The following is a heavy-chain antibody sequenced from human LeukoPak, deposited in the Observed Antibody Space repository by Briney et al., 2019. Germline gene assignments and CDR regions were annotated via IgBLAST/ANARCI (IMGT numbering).Heavy chain of an antibody. CDR1: GGTFSSYA. V-gene: IGHV1-2*02. CDR2: INPNSGGT. CDR3: ARDSSLGRFLEWADAFDI. D-gene: IGHD3-3*01. J-gene: IGHJ3*02. Sequence: ASVKVSCKASGGTFSSYAISWVRQAPGQGLEWMGWINPNSGGTNYAQKFQGRVTMTRDTSISTAYMELSRLRSDDTAVYYCARDSSLGRFLEWADAFDIWGQGTMVTVSS.